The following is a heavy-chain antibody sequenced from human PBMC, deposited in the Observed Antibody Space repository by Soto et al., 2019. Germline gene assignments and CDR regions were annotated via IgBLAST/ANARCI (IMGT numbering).Heavy chain of an antibody. CDR2: ISGSSSGT. CDR3: TKDRVLIEPFDH. J-gene: IGHJ4*02. D-gene: IGHD3-22*01. CDR1: GFAFSSYA. V-gene: IGHV3-23*04. Sequence: EVQLVESGGGLVQPGGSLRLSCAASGFAFSSYAMRWVRQAPGKGLEWVSSISGSSSGTYYADAVKGRFTISRDNSNNTQLLQINSRRAEDTVVYYGTKDRVLIEPFDHWGQGALVTVSS.